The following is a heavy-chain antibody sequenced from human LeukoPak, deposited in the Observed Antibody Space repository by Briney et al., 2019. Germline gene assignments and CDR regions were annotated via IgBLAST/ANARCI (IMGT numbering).Heavy chain of an antibody. CDR2: IIPIFGTA. J-gene: IGHJ4*02. D-gene: IGHD6-19*01. CDR3: ARYSSGWYYFDY. Sequence: SVKVSCKASGGTFSSYAISWVRQAPGHGLEWMGGIIPIFGTANYAQKFQGRVTITADKSTSTAYMELSSLRSEDTAVYYCARYSSGWYYFDYWGQGTLVTVSS. CDR1: GGTFSSYA. V-gene: IGHV1-69*06.